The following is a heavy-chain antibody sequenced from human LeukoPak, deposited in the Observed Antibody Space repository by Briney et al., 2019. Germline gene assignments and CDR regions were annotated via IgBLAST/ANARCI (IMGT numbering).Heavy chain of an antibody. Sequence: GESLKISCKGSGCTFPYYWIAWVRQMPGKGLEWMGIIYPDDSDTRYSPSFQGLVTISADKSITTAYLQWSSLKASDTAMYYCARLRSSSWYTVDYWGQGTLVTVSS. J-gene: IGHJ4*02. CDR1: GCTFPYYW. CDR2: IYPDDSDT. D-gene: IGHD6-13*01. V-gene: IGHV5-51*01. CDR3: ARLRSSSWYTVDY.